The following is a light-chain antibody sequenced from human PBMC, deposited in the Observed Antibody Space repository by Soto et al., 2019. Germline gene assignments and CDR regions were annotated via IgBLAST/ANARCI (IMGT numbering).Light chain of an antibody. J-gene: IGKJ5*01. Sequence: DIQMTQSPSSLSASVGNRVTITCRASQSIDNFLNWYQHKPGAAPKLLIYDASTLAPGVPSRFSGTESGADFTFTISSLQPEDIATSYCQQYHSLPITFGPGTRLEIK. CDR2: DAS. CDR1: QSIDNF. V-gene: IGKV1-33*01. CDR3: QQYHSLPIT.